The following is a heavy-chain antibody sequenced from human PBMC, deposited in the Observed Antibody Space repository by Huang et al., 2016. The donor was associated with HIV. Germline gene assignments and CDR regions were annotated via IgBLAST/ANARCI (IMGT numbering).Heavy chain of an antibody. CDR3: ARSEPSRYYFDY. V-gene: IGHV3-30-3*01. Sequence: QVQLVESGGGVVQPGTSLRLSCAASGFTFSNYAMNWVRQAPGKGLEWVAVISNEGSTKYYADSVKGRFTISRDNSKNTVYLLMNSLRAEDTAVYYCARSEPSRYYFDYWGQGTLVTVSS. CDR1: GFTFSNYA. J-gene: IGHJ4*02. CDR2: ISNEGSTK.